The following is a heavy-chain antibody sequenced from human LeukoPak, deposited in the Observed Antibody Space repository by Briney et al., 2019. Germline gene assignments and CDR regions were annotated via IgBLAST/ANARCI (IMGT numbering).Heavy chain of an antibody. CDR2: IKQDGSEK. CDR3: ARDNGVVHGVYYMDV. D-gene: IGHD3-3*01. J-gene: IGHJ6*03. Sequence: PGGSPRLSCAASGFTFSNYWMTWVRQAPGKGLEWVADIKQDGSEKLYVKSVRGRFTISRDNAKMSLFLQMNSLRAEDTAVYYCARDNGVVHGVYYMDVWGKGTTVTVS. V-gene: IGHV3-7*01. CDR1: GFTFSNYW.